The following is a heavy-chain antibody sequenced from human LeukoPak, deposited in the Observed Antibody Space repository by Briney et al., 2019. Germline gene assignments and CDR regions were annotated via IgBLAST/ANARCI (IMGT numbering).Heavy chain of an antibody. J-gene: IGHJ4*02. CDR2: ISYDGSNK. Sequence: GGSLRLSCAASGFTFSSYAMHWVRQAPGKGLEWVAVISYDGSNKYYADSVKGRFTISRDNSKNTLYLQMNSLRAEDTAVYYCARVSYYYDSSGYSAYYFDYWGQGTLVTVSP. V-gene: IGHV3-30-3*01. CDR3: ARVSYYYDSSGYSAYYFDY. D-gene: IGHD3-22*01. CDR1: GFTFSSYA.